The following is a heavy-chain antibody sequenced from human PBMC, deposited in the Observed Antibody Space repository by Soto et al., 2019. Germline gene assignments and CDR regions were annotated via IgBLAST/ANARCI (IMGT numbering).Heavy chain of an antibody. J-gene: IGHJ4*02. V-gene: IGHV3-30-3*01. CDR2: ISYDGSNK. CDR1: GFTFSSYA. D-gene: IGHD3-3*01. CDR3: ARELDLFDY. Sequence: QVQLVESGGGVVQPGRSLRLSCAASGFTFSSYAMHWVRQAPGKGLEWVAVISYDGSNKYYADSVKGRFTISRDNSKNPLYLQMNSLRAEDTAVYYCARELDLFDYWGQGTLVTVSS.